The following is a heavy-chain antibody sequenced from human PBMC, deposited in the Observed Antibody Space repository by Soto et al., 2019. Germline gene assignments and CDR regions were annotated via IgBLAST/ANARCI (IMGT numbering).Heavy chain of an antibody. D-gene: IGHD3-9*01. V-gene: IGHV1-18*03. CDR1: GYTFTNYG. Sequence: QVQLVQSGAEVKRPGASVKVSCEASGYTFTNYGITWVRQAPGQGLEWVGWISPYNGHTKLTQNLQGRITMTTDTYTNTAYMELRRLRSDDMALYFCARDVDSSLDYWGQGTLVTVSS. CDR2: ISPYNGHT. CDR3: ARDVDSSLDY. J-gene: IGHJ4*02.